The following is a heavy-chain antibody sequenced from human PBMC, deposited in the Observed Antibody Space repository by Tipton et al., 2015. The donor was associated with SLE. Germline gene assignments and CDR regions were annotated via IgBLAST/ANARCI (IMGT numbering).Heavy chain of an antibody. D-gene: IGHD3-3*01. V-gene: IGHV5-51*03. CDR2: IYPGDSDT. CDR1: GYSFTNYW. CDR3: AKLGAGRSVTPDWFDP. Sequence: QSGAEVKKPGESLKISCKASGYSFTNYWIAWVRQMSGKGLKWMGVIYPGDSDTRYSPSFQGQVTISADRSITTAYLQWSSLKASDTAMYYCAKLGAGRSVTPDWFDPWGQGTLVTVSS. J-gene: IGHJ5*02.